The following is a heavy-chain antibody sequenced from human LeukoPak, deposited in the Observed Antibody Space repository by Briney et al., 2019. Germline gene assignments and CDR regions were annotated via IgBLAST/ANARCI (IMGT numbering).Heavy chain of an antibody. CDR2: ISAYNGNT. V-gene: IGHV1-18*01. CDR3: ARGELTIAAAGAHYYYYMDV. J-gene: IGHJ6*03. Sequence: PGGSVQASCNASGYTSISYGISWVRQAPGQGLEWLGWISAYNGNTNYAQKLQGRVTMTTDTSTSTAYMELRSLRSDDTAAYYCARGELTIAAAGAHYYYYMDVWGKGTTVTVSS. D-gene: IGHD6-13*01. CDR1: GYTSISYG.